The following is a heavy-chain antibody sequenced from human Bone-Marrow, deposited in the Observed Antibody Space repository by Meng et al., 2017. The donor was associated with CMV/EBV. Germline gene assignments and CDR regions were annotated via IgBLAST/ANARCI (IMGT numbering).Heavy chain of an antibody. D-gene: IGHD6-19*01. Sequence: GESLKISCAASGFTFSSYAMSWVRQAPGKGLEWVSAISGSGGRTYYADSVKGRFTISRDNSKNTLYLQMISLRAEDTAVYYCAWQWRVPSYWGQGTLVTVSS. CDR2: ISGSGGRT. V-gene: IGHV3-23*01. CDR1: GFTFSSYA. CDR3: AWQWRVPSY. J-gene: IGHJ4*02.